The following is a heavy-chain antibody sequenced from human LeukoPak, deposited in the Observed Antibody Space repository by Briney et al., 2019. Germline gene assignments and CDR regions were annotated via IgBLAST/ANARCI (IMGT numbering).Heavy chain of an antibody. J-gene: IGHJ4*02. CDR2: IRGSGGST. D-gene: IGHD6-19*01. CDR1: GFTFSSYA. Sequence: GGSLRLSCAASGFTFSSYAMSWVRQAPGKGLEWVSAIRGSGGSTYYADSVKGRFTISRDNSKNTLYLQMNSLRAEDTAVYYCAKEGPAMEMSRGWYKARDYFDYWGQGTLVTVS. CDR3: AKEGPAMEMSRGWYKARDYFDY. V-gene: IGHV3-23*01.